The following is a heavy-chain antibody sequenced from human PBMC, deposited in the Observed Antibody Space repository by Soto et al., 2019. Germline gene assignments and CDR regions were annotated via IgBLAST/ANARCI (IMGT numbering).Heavy chain of an antibody. CDR1: GPSLSSGGYY. CDR2: IYTSGST. Sequence: PSETLSLTCTVSGPSLSSGGYYWSWIRQPAGKGLEWIGRIYTSGSTNYNPSLKSRVTMSVDTSKNQISLKLSSVTAADTAVYYCAMYCYDTSGYRSAEYFQHWGQGTLVTVSS. J-gene: IGHJ1*01. CDR3: AMYCYDTSGYRSAEYFQH. V-gene: IGHV4-61*02. D-gene: IGHD3-22*01.